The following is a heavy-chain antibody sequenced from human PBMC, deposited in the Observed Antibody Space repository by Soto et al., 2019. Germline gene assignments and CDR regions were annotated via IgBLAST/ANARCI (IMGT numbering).Heavy chain of an antibody. V-gene: IGHV3-7*03. CDR2: IREDGADK. CDR1: GFTFSNYW. J-gene: IGHJ5*02. CDR3: ARVRMVYSTSWCFDP. D-gene: IGHD6-13*01. Sequence: EVQLVESGGGLVQPGGSLRLSCAASGFTFSNYWMNWVRQAPGKGLEWVSNIREDGADKYYVDSVKGRFTISRDNAKNSLYLQMDRLRAEDTAVYYCARVRMVYSTSWCFDPWGQGTLVTVSS.